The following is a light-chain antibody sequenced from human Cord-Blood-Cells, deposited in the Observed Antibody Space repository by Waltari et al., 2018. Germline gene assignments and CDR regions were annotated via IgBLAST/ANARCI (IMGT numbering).Light chain of an antibody. V-gene: IGLV2-14*01. J-gene: IGLJ3*02. Sequence: QSALTQPASVSGSPGQSINISCTGTSSDVGGYNYVSWYQQHPGKAPKRMIYDVSNRPSGVSNRFSGSKSGNTASLTISGLQAEDEADYYCSSYTSSSTWVFGGGTKLTVL. CDR3: SSYTSSSTWV. CDR1: SSDVGGYNY. CDR2: DVS.